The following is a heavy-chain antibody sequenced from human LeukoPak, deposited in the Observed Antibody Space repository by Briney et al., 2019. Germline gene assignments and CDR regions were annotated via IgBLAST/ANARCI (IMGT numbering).Heavy chain of an antibody. CDR2: ISYDGSNA. Sequence: GGSLRLSCAASGLTFSNSAMHWVRQAPGKGLEWVAVISYDGSNAYCADSVKGRFTISRDNSKNTLYLQMNSLRAEDTAVYYCARDRFSSGAAYFDYWGQGTLVTVSS. CDR1: GLTFSNSA. CDR3: ARDRFSSGAAYFDY. V-gene: IGHV3-30-3*01. J-gene: IGHJ4*02. D-gene: IGHD6-19*01.